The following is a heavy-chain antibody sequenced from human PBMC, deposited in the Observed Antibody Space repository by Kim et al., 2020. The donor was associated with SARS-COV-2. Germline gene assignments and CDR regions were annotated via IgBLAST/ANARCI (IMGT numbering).Heavy chain of an antibody. Sequence: GGSLRLSCAASGFTFSSYEMNWVRQAPGKGLEWVSYISSSGSTIYYADSVKGRFTISRDNAKNSLYLQMNSLRAEDTAVYYCARGLHIVGATDYYYYGMDVWGQGTTVTVSS. V-gene: IGHV3-48*03. CDR2: ISSSGSTI. D-gene: IGHD1-26*01. CDR1: GFTFSSYE. CDR3: ARGLHIVGATDYYYYGMDV. J-gene: IGHJ6*02.